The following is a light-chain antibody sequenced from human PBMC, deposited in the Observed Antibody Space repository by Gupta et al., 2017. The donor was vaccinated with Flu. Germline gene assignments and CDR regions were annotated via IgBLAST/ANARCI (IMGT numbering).Light chain of an antibody. V-gene: IGKV1-9*01. CDR2: AAS. Sequence: DIQLTQSPSFLSASVGDRVTITCRVSQDISSYLAWYQLKPGKAPKLLIYAASSLQSGVPSRFSGSGSGTEFTLTISSLQPEDFATYYCQQLSSFPLFTFGPGTKVDI. CDR1: QDISSY. J-gene: IGKJ3*01. CDR3: QQLSSFPLFT.